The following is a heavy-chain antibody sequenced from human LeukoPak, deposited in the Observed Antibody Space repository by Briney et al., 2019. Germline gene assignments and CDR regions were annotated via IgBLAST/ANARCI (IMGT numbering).Heavy chain of an antibody. CDR2: ISAYNGNT. V-gene: IGHV1-18*01. J-gene: IGHJ6*02. CDR3: ARAPRDYDFWSGYYDYYYYGMDV. CDR1: GYTFTSYG. Sequence: ASVKVSCKASGYTFTSYGISWVRQAPGQGLEWMGWISAYNGNTNYAQKLQGRVTMTTDTSTSTAYMELSSLRSEDTAVYYCARAPRDYDFWSGYYDYYYYGMDVWGQGTTVTVSS. D-gene: IGHD3-3*01.